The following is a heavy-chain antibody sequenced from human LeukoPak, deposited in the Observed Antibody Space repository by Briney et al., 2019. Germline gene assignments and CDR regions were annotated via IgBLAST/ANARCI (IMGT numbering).Heavy chain of an antibody. J-gene: IGHJ4*02. CDR3: ARGKEREPFDF. D-gene: IGHD1-1*01. CDR2: IFTYNGDT. CDR1: GYTFISYG. Sequence: GASVKVSCKASGYTFISYGISWVRQAPGQGLEWVGWIFTYNGDTKYEKKFQGRVTMTTDSSTNTVYLELRSLRSDDTAVFYCARGKEREPFDFWGQGTQVTVSS. V-gene: IGHV1-18*01.